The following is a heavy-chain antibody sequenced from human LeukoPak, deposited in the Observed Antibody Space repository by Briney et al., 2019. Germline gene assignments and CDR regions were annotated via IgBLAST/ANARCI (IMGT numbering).Heavy chain of an antibody. CDR3: VSQQLAPP. J-gene: IGHJ5*02. CDR1: GFTFSSYS. Sequence: GGSLRLSCAASGFTFSSYSMNWVRQAPGKGLEWVSSISSSSSYIYYADSVRGRFTVSRDNANNSVYLQMNSLRAEDTAVYYCVSQQLAPPWGQGTLVTVSS. D-gene: IGHD5-24*01. V-gene: IGHV3-21*06. CDR2: ISSSSSYI.